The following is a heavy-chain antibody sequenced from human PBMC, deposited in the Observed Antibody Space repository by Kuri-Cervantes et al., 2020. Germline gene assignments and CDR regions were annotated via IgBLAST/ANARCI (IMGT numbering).Heavy chain of an antibody. CDR2: IKSKTDGGTT. D-gene: IGHD1-26*01. CDR3: TTGGGSYGLGRR. Sequence: GGSLKISCAASGFTFSDYYMSWIRQAPGKGLEWVGRIKSKTDGGTTDYAAPVKGRFTISRDDSKNTLYLQMNSLKTEDTAAYYCTTGGGSYGLGRRWGQGTLVTVSS. V-gene: IGHV3-15*01. J-gene: IGHJ4*02. CDR1: GFTFSDYY.